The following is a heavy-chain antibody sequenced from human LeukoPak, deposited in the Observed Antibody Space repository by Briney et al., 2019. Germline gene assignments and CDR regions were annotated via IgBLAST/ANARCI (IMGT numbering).Heavy chain of an antibody. J-gene: IGHJ5*02. CDR1: GGTFSSYA. Sequence: SVKVSCKASGGTFSSYAISWVRQAPGQGLEWMGGIIPIFGTANYAQKFQGRVTITADESTSTAYMELSSLRSEDTAVYYCARDFRGTIFGYRFDPWGQGTLVTVSS. CDR3: ARDFRGTIFGYRFDP. CDR2: IIPIFGTA. V-gene: IGHV1-69*13. D-gene: IGHD3-3*01.